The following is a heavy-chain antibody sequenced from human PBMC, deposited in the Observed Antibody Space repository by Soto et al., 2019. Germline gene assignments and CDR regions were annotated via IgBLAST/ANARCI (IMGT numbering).Heavy chain of an antibody. Sequence: SVKVSCKASGDIFRNYALSWVRQAPGQGLEWIGGIFPMFGSVNYAQKFQGRVKITADEATTTVYMDLSSLKSDDTAIYFCAKFAGGSGYFDYWGQGSLGTVS. CDR1: GDIFRNYA. J-gene: IGHJ4*02. CDR2: IFPMFGSV. V-gene: IGHV1-69*13. CDR3: AKFAGGSGYFDY. D-gene: IGHD6-19*01.